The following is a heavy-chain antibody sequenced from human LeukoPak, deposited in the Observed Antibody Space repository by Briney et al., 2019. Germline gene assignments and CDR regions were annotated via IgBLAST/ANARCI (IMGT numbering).Heavy chain of an antibody. V-gene: IGHV3-23*01. Sequence: PGGSLRLSCAASGFTFTNYALSWVRQAPGKGLEWVSAISGSGSYTYYADSVKGRFTISRDNSKNTLYLQMNSLRAEDTAIYYCARDQSTAGPTTADYWGQGTLVTVSS. D-gene: IGHD1-26*01. CDR2: ISGSGSYT. J-gene: IGHJ4*02. CDR1: GFTFTNYA. CDR3: ARDQSTAGPTTADY.